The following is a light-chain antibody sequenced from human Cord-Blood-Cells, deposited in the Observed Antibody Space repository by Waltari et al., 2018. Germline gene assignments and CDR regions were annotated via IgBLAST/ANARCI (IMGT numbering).Light chain of an antibody. CDR3: QQLNSYPS. CDR1: QGISSY. CDR2: AAS. Sequence: IQLTQFLPFLLASVENKFPFPCRASQGISSYLAWYQQKPGKAPKLLIYAASTLQSGVPSRFSGSGSGTEFTLTISSLQPEDFATYYCQQLNSYPSFGQGTKLEIK. J-gene: IGKJ2*03. V-gene: IGKV1-9*01.